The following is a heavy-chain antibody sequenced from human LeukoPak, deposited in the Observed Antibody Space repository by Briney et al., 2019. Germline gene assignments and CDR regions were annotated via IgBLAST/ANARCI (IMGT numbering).Heavy chain of an antibody. CDR3: ARANRYDLYFDY. D-gene: IGHD5-12*01. CDR2: IYYSGSS. Sequence: SETLSLTCTVSGGSISSYYWSWIRQPPGKGLEWIGYIYYSGSSNYNPSLKSRVIISGDTSKNQVSLKLSSVTAADTAVYYCARANRYDLYFDYWGQGTLVTVSS. J-gene: IGHJ4*02. V-gene: IGHV4-59*01. CDR1: GGSISSYY.